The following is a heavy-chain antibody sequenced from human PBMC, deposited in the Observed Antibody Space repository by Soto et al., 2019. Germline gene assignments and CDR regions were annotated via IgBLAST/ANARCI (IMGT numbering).Heavy chain of an antibody. CDR3: ASGPWEAAYYDFWSVNWFDP. J-gene: IGHJ5*02. CDR1: GFTFSTYA. Sequence: GGSLRLSCAASGFTFSTYAMNWVRQAPGKGLEWVSGISGSGGLTYYADSVKGRFTISRDNAKNSLYLQMNSLRAEDTAVYYCASGPWEAAYYDFWSVNWFDPWGQGTLVTVSS. V-gene: IGHV3-21*01. D-gene: IGHD3-3*01. CDR2: ISGSGGLT.